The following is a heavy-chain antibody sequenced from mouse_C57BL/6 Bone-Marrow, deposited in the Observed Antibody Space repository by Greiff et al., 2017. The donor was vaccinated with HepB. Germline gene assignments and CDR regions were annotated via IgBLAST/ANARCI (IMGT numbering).Heavy chain of an antibody. J-gene: IGHJ4*01. CDR3: AIMVTYAMDY. D-gene: IGHD2-2*01. CDR1: GYTFTNYW. Sequence: VHLVESGAELVRPGTSVKMSCKASGYTFTNYWIGWAKPRPGHGLEWIGDIYPGGGYTNYNEKCKGKATLTADKSSSTAYMQFSSLTSYDSAIYYCAIMVTYAMDYWGQGTSVTVSS. CDR2: IYPGGGYT. V-gene: IGHV1-63*01.